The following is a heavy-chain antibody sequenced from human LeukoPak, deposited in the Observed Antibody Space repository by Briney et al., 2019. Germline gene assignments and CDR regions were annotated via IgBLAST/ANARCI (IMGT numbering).Heavy chain of an antibody. CDR3: ARDSNYYGSGSYYKRFDP. V-gene: IGHV1-18*01. Sequence: ASVKVSCKASGYTFTSYGISWVRQAPGQGLEWMGWISAYNGNTNYAQKLQGRVTMTTDTSTSTACMELRSLRSDDTAVYYCARDSNYYGSGSYYKRFDPWGQGTLVTVSS. D-gene: IGHD3-10*01. CDR1: GYTFTSYG. J-gene: IGHJ5*02. CDR2: ISAYNGNT.